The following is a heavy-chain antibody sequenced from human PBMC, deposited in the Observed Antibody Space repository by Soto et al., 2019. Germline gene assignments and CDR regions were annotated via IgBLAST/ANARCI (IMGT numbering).Heavy chain of an antibody. CDR1: GGTFSSYA. J-gene: IGHJ6*02. Sequence: SVKVSCKASGGTFSSYAISWVRQAPGQGLEWMGGIIPIFGTANYAQKFQGRVTITADESTSTAYMELSSLRSEDTAAYYCASTSSDDSSGYYSGGYYYYGMDVWGQGTTVTVSS. D-gene: IGHD3-22*01. CDR2: IIPIFGTA. CDR3: ASTSSDDSSGYYSGGYYYYGMDV. V-gene: IGHV1-69*13.